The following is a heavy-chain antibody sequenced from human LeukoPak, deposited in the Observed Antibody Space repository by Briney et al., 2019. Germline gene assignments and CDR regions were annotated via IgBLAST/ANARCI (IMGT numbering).Heavy chain of an antibody. CDR2: INHSGST. CDR1: GGSFSGYY. D-gene: IGHD2-8*01. Sequence: SETLSLTCAVYGGSFSGYYWSWIRQPPGKGLEWIGEINHSGSTNYNPSLKSRVTISVDTSKNQFSLKLSSVTAADTAVYYCATGESMLDYWGQGTLVTVSS. J-gene: IGHJ4*02. V-gene: IGHV4-34*01. CDR3: ATGESMLDY.